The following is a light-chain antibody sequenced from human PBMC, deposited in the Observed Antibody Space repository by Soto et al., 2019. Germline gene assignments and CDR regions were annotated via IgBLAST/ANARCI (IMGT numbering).Light chain of an antibody. CDR1: QNIRRS. V-gene: IGKV3-15*01. CDR2: NSY. J-gene: IGKJ1*01. CDR3: QQYNNWPPVT. Sequence: IVMTQSPATLSVSPGERVTLSCRASQNIRRSLAWYQQKPGQPPRLLIYNSYTRATGIAARFSGSGSGTDFTLTISSLEPEDFAVYYCQQYNNWPPVTFGQGTKVDIK.